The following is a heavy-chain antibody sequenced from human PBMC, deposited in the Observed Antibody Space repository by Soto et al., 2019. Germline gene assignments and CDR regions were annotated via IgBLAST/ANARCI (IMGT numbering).Heavy chain of an antibody. CDR1: GYTFTSYG. V-gene: IGHV1-18*01. CDR2: ISAYNGNT. D-gene: IGHD2-8*01. CDR3: ARDYQMVYAMTDAFDI. Sequence: ASVKVSCKASGYTFTSYGISWVRQAPGQGLEWMGWISAYNGNTNYAQKLQGRVTMTTDTSTSTAYMELRSLRSDDTAVYYCARDYQMVYAMTDAFDIWGQGTMVTVSS. J-gene: IGHJ3*02.